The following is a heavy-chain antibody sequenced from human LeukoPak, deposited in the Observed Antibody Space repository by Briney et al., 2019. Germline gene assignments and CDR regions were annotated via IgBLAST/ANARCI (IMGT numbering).Heavy chain of an antibody. Sequence: GGSLRLSCAASGFTFSSYAMTWVRQAPGKGLEWVSAISGSGTSTYYADSVKGRFTISRDNSKNTLYLQMNSLRAEDTAVYYCAKRDSGSHYVGYWGQGTLVTVSS. D-gene: IGHD1-26*01. CDR3: AKRDSGSHYVGY. J-gene: IGHJ4*02. V-gene: IGHV3-23*01. CDR1: GFTFSSYA. CDR2: ISGSGTST.